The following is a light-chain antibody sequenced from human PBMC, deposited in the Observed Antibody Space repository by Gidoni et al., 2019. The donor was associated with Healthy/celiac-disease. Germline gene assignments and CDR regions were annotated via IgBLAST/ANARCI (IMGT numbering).Light chain of an antibody. V-gene: IGLV2-8*01. CDR1: SRDVGGYNY. Sequence: QSALTQPPSASGSPGQSVTISCTGTSRDVGGYNYVSWYQQHPGKAPKLMIYEVSKRPSGVPDRFSGSKSGNTASLTVSGLQAEDEADYYCSSYAGSPHVVFGGGTKLTVL. J-gene: IGLJ2*01. CDR2: EVS. CDR3: SSYAGSPHVV.